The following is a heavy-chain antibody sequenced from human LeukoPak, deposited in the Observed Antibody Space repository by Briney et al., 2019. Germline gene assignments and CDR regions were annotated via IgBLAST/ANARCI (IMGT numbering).Heavy chain of an antibody. J-gene: IGHJ5*02. CDR3: ARVSTAVADGEFDP. Sequence: SETLSLTCAVYGGSFSGYYWSWIRQPPGKGLEWIGEINHSGSTNYNPSLKSRVTISVDTSKNHFSLKLTSVTAADTAFYYCARVSTAVADGEFDPWGQGTLVTVSS. D-gene: IGHD6-19*01. CDR2: INHSGST. V-gene: IGHV4-34*01. CDR1: GGSFSGYY.